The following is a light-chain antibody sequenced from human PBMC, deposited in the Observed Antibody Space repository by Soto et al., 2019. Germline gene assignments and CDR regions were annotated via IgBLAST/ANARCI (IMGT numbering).Light chain of an antibody. V-gene: IGLV2-14*01. CDR2: EVS. CDR3: SSYTSSSTYL. CDR1: SSDVGGYNY. Sequence: QSVLTQPASVSGSPGQSITISCTGTSSDVGGYNYVSWYQQHPGKAPKLMIYEVSNRPSGVSNRFSGSKSGNTASLTISGLQAEDEADYYCSSYTSSSTYLLGTGTKVTVL. J-gene: IGLJ1*01.